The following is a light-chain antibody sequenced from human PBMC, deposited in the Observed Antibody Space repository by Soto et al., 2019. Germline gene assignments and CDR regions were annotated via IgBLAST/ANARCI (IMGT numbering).Light chain of an antibody. CDR2: GVS. Sequence: QSVLTQPASVSGSPGQSITISCTGTSSDFGGYNYVAWFQQHPGKAPKLMIYGVSNRPPGVSDRFSGSKSGNTASLTISGLQAEDDAYYYCSSYTSENTYVFGTGTKVTVL. V-gene: IGLV2-14*01. J-gene: IGLJ1*01. CDR1: SSDFGGYNY. CDR3: SSYTSENTYV.